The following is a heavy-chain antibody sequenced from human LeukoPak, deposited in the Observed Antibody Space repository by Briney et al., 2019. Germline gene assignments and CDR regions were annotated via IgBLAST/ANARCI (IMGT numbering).Heavy chain of an antibody. Sequence: GGSLRLSCKASGFTFSSNAMSWVRQVPGKGLEWVSAISGSGGSTYYADSVKGRFTISRDNSKNTLYLQMNSLRAEDTAVYYCAKAEKYYYDSSYYGMDVWGQGTTVTVSS. CDR2: ISGSGGST. CDR1: GFTFSSNA. CDR3: AKAEKYYYDSSYYGMDV. D-gene: IGHD3-22*01. V-gene: IGHV3-23*01. J-gene: IGHJ6*02.